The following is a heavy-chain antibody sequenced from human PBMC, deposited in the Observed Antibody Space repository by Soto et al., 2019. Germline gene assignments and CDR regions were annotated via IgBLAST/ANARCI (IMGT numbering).Heavy chain of an antibody. CDR1: GFTFSSYA. Sequence: EVQLLESGGGLVQPGGSLRLSCAASGFTFSSYAMSWLRQAPGKGLEWVSAISGSGGSTYYADSVKGRFTISRDNSKNPLYLQMNSLRAEDTAVYYCAKDYLLAGQQWLDEEGAFDIWGQGRMVTVSS. D-gene: IGHD6-19*01. CDR3: AKDYLLAGQQWLDEEGAFDI. J-gene: IGHJ3*02. V-gene: IGHV3-23*01. CDR2: ISGSGGST.